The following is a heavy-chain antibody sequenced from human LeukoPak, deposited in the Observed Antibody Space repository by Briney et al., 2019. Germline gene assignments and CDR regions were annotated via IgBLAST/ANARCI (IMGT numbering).Heavy chain of an antibody. CDR2: IGGSDGRT. Sequence: GGSLRLSCAASGFTFSTYAMSWVRQAPGKGLEWVSLIGGSDGRTRYADSVKGRFTISRDNSKNTLYLEMNSLRAEDTAVYYCAKEGYYYDSSGYNYYYGMDVWGQGTTVTVSS. V-gene: IGHV3-23*01. CDR3: AKEGYYYDSSGYNYYYGMDV. CDR1: GFTFSTYA. J-gene: IGHJ6*02. D-gene: IGHD3-22*01.